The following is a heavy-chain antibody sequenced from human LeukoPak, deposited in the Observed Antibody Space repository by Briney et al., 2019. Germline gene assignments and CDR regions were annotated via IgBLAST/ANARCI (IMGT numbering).Heavy chain of an antibody. CDR2: ISGSGGST. CDR1: GFTFSSYA. J-gene: IGHJ4*02. Sequence: GGSLRLSCAASGFTFSSYAMSWVRQAPGKGLEWVSAISGSGGSTYYADSVKGRFTISRDNSKNTLYLQMNSLRAEDTAVYYCARGGVYSSRGIDYWGQGTLVTVSS. CDR3: ARGGVYSSRGIDY. V-gene: IGHV3-23*01. D-gene: IGHD6-13*01.